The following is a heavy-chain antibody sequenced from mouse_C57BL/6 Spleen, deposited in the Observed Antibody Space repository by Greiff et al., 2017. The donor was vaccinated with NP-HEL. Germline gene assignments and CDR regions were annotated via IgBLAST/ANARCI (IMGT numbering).Heavy chain of an antibody. D-gene: IGHD1-1*01. V-gene: IGHV5-4*01. J-gene: IGHJ2*01. CDR3: ARDPPYYGSSYGVFDY. CDR1: GFTFSSYA. Sequence: EVKLMESGGGLVKPGGSLKLSCAASGFTFSSYAMSWVRQTPEKRLEWVATISDGGSYTYYPDNVKGRFTISRDNAKNNLYLQMSHLKSEDTAMYYCARDPPYYGSSYGVFDYWGQGTTLTVSS. CDR2: ISDGGSYT.